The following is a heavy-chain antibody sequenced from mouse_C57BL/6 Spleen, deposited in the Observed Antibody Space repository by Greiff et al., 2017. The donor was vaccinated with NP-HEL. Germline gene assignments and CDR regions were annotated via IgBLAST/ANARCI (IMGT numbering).Heavy chain of an antibody. Sequence: EVQLQQSGPELVKPGASVKISCKASGYTFTDYYMNWVKQSHGKSLEWIGDINPNNGGTSYNQKFKGKATLTVDKSSSTAYMELRSLTSEDSAVYYCARGGYDYDVDYWGQGTTLIVSS. CDR3: ARGGYDYDVDY. D-gene: IGHD2-4*01. CDR2: INPNNGGT. V-gene: IGHV1-26*01. J-gene: IGHJ2*01. CDR1: GYTFTDYY.